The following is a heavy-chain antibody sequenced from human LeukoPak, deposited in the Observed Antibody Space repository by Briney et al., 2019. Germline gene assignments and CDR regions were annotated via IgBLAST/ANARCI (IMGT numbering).Heavy chain of an antibody. J-gene: IGHJ3*02. CDR3: ARHSRSAYTGYENAFDI. CDR2: IYNSANT. V-gene: IGHV4-59*08. Sequence: SETLSLTCTVSGGSISGYYWSWIRQPPGKGLEWIGNIYNSANTHYNPSLKTRITMSVDTSKNQFSLKLNSVTAADTGIYYCARHSRSAYTGYENAFDIWGQGTMVTVSS. CDR1: GGSISGYY. D-gene: IGHD5-12*01.